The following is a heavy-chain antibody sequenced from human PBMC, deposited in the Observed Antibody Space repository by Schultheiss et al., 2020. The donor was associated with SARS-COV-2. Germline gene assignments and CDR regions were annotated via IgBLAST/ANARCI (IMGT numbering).Heavy chain of an antibody. J-gene: IGHJ4*02. D-gene: IGHD1-26*01. Sequence: GSLRLSCAVYGGSFSGYHWNWIRQPPGKGLEWIGEINHSGSTNYNPSLKSRVTISVDTSKNQFSLKLSSVTAADTAVYYCARVSWDGRAGLDYWGQGTLVTVSS. CDR2: INHSGST. CDR3: ARVSWDGRAGLDY. V-gene: IGHV4-34*01. CDR1: GGSFSGYH.